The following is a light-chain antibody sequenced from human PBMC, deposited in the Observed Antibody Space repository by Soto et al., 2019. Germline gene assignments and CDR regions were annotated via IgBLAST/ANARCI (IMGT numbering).Light chain of an antibody. Sequence: DIPMTQSPSTLSASVGDRVTITCRASQSISSWLAWDQQNPGKAPKLLIYKASSLESGSPSRFSGSGSVTDFTLTISRLQPDILATYYGQQYNSVPTVGQGTKVDI. V-gene: IGKV1-5*03. CDR3: QQYNSVPT. J-gene: IGKJ1*01. CDR1: QSISSW. CDR2: KAS.